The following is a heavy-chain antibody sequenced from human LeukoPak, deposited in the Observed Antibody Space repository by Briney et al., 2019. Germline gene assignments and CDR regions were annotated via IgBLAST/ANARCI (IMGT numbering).Heavy chain of an antibody. CDR2: SIPIFATI. CDR1: GGTFNNYA. J-gene: IGHJ6*03. Sequence: GASVKVSCKASGGTFNNYAISWVRQAPGQGLEWMGGSIPIFATIDYAQRFQGRVTIFTDESTNTAYMELSSLRFDDTAVYYCASRPIIDFWSGETYHFYMDVWGKGTTVTVSS. V-gene: IGHV1-69*05. D-gene: IGHD3-3*01. CDR3: ASRPIIDFWSGETYHFYMDV.